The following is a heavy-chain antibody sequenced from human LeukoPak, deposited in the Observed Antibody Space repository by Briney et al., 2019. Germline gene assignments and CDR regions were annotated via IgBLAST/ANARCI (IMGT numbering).Heavy chain of an antibody. V-gene: IGHV5-51*01. Sequence: GGALEISWQGSGYLFNNYWIGWVRQMPGKGLEGMGIIYPGDSDTRYSPSFQGQVTISADKSISTAYLQWSSLKASDTAMYYCARSSGSYGAFDIWGQGTLVTVSS. CDR3: ARSSGSYGAFDI. D-gene: IGHD3-10*01. CDR2: IYPGDSDT. J-gene: IGHJ3*02. CDR1: GYLFNNYW.